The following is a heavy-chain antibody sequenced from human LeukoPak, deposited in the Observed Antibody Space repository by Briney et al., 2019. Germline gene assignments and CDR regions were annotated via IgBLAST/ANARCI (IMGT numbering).Heavy chain of an antibody. D-gene: IGHD3-3*01. V-gene: IGHV3-23*01. CDR1: GFTFSSYT. CDR3: ESSGHAAFDI. J-gene: IGHJ3*02. CDR2: IGGSGGST. Sequence: GGSLRLSCAASGFTFSSYTMSWVRQAPGKGLECVSAIGGSGGSTYYADSVKGRFTIYRDNSKNTLYLQMNSERAEDKAVYYCESSGHAAFDIWGQGTMVTVSS.